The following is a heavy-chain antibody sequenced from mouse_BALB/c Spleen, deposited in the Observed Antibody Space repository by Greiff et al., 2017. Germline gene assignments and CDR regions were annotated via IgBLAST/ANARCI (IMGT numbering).Heavy chain of an antibody. CDR3: ARSGRGNPFAY. CDR2: IYPGDGDT. CDR1: GYAFSSYW. Sequence: VKLMESGAELVRPGSSVKISCKASGYAFSSYWMNWVKQRPGQGLEWIGQIYPGDGDTNYNGKFKGKATLTADKSSSTAYMQLSSLTSEDSAVYICARSGRGNPFAYWGQGTLVTVSA. D-gene: IGHD2-1*01. V-gene: IGHV1-80*01. J-gene: IGHJ3*01.